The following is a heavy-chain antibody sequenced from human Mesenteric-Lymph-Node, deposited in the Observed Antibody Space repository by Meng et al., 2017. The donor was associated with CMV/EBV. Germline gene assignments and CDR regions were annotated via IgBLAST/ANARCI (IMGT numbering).Heavy chain of an antibody. Sequence: GGSLRLSCAASEFAFSNYWMRWVRQAPGKGLEWVATIKQDGSKIYYVDSVKGRFTISRDNAKNSLYLQMNSLRVEDTAVYYCASMWDGGYWGQGALVTVSS. J-gene: IGHJ4*02. V-gene: IGHV3-7*01. CDR1: EFAFSNYW. D-gene: IGHD1-26*01. CDR3: ASMWDGGY. CDR2: IKQDGSKI.